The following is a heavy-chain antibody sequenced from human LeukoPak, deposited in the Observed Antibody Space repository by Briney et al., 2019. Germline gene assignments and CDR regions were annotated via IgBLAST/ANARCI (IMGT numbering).Heavy chain of an antibody. CDR3: ARDAIAAAGTRGYWFDP. V-gene: IGHV1-69*13. J-gene: IGHJ5*02. Sequence: GASVKVSCKASGGTFSSYAISWVRQAPGQGFEWMGGIIPIFGTANYAQKFQGRVTITADESTSTAYMELSSLRSEDTAVYYCARDAIAAAGTRGYWFDPWGQGTLVTVSS. CDR1: GGTFSSYA. D-gene: IGHD6-13*01. CDR2: IIPIFGTA.